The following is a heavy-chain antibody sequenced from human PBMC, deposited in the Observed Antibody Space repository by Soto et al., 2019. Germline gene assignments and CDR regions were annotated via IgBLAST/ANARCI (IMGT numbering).Heavy chain of an antibody. D-gene: IGHD1-26*01. Sequence: GGSLRLSCAASGFTFSNAWMSWVRQAPGKGLEWVGRIKSKTDGGTTDYAAPVKGRFTISRDDSKNTLYLQMNSLKTEDTAVYYCTTDYSPPNLWAYYYYGMDVWGQGTTVTVSS. V-gene: IGHV3-15*01. J-gene: IGHJ6*02. CDR2: IKSKTDGGTT. CDR3: TTDYSPPNLWAYYYYGMDV. CDR1: GFTFSNAW.